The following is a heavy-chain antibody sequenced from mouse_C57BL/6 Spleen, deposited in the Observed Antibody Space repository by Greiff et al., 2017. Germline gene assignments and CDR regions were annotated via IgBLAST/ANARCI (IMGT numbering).Heavy chain of an antibody. V-gene: IGHV5-17*01. CDR3: ASGSTTIVSPSSFDY. CDR1: GFSFSDYG. J-gene: IGHJ2*01. CDR2: ISSGSSTI. Sequence: EVKLVASGGGLVKPGGSLKLSCAASGFSFSDYGMHWVRQATEKGLEWVAYISSGSSTIDYADTVKGRFTIASDKAKNTLFLQMTSMRPEDTAIYYCASGSTTIVSPSSFDYWGQGTTLTVSS. D-gene: IGHD1-1*01.